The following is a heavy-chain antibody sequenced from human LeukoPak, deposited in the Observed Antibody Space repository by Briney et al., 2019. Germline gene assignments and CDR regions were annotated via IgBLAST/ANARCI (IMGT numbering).Heavy chain of an antibody. J-gene: IGHJ4*02. Sequence: PSETLSHTCAVYGGSFSGYYWSWIRQPPGKGLEWIGEINHSGSTDYNPSLKSRVTISVDTSKNQFSLRLSSVTAADTAVYYCARVRATGAHDYWGQGTLVTVSS. V-gene: IGHV4-34*01. D-gene: IGHD7-27*01. CDR1: GGSFSGYY. CDR2: INHSGST. CDR3: ARVRATGAHDY.